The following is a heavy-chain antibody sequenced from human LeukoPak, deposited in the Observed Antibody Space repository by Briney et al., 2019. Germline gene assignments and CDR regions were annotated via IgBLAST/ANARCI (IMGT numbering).Heavy chain of an antibody. Sequence: ASVKVSCKASGYTFTGYYMHWVRQAPGQGLEWMGWINPNSGGTNYAQKFQGWVTMTRDTSISTAYMELSRLRSDDTAVYYCATMGGSHSSSWSPNDAFDIWGQGTMVTVSS. J-gene: IGHJ3*02. CDR1: GYTFTGYY. CDR2: INPNSGGT. CDR3: ATMGGSHSSSWSPNDAFDI. V-gene: IGHV1-2*04. D-gene: IGHD6-13*01.